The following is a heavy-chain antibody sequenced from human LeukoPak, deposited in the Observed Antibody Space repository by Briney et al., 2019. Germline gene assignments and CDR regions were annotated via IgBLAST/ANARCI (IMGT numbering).Heavy chain of an antibody. V-gene: IGHV1-69*13. J-gene: IGHJ4*02. Sequence: SVKVSCKASGGTFSSYAISWVRQAPGQGLGWMGGIIPIFGTANYAQKFQGRVTITADESTSTAYMELSSLRSEDTAVYYCASPAYSYGPLCCWGQGTLVTVSS. CDR1: GGTFSSYA. CDR3: ASPAYSYGPLCC. D-gene: IGHD5-18*01. CDR2: IIPIFGTA.